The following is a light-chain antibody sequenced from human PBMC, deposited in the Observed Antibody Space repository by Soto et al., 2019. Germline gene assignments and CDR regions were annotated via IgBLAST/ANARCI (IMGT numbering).Light chain of an antibody. J-gene: IGKJ2*01. Sequence: DIVMTQSPDSLAVSLGERATINCRSSQSVLHRSNNKNYLAWYQQKPGQPPKLLIYWASTREYGVPDRFSGSGSGTDFTLTISSVQAEDVADYYCQQYYGIPNTFGQGTKLEIK. CDR1: QSVLHRSNNKNY. CDR3: QQYYGIPNT. CDR2: WAS. V-gene: IGKV4-1*01.